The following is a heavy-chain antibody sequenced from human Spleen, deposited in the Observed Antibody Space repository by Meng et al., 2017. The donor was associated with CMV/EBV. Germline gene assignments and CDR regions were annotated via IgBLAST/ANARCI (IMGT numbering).Heavy chain of an antibody. J-gene: IGHJ3*02. CDR2: INGDGSSR. D-gene: IGHD6-13*01. CDR3: ARIAASDAFDI. V-gene: IGHV3-74*01. CDR1: GFTFSSYW. Sequence: GESLKISCAASGFTFSSYWMHWVRQAPGKGLVWVSRINGDGSSRSYGDSVKGRFTISRDNGKNTLYLQMNSLRAEDTAVYYCARIAASDAFDIWGQGTMVTVSS.